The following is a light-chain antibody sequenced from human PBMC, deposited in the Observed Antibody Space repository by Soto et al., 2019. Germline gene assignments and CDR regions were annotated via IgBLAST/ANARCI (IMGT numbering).Light chain of an antibody. Sequence: DIQMTQFPSSLSASVGDRVTITCRASQDIRNDLGWYQQKPGKAPKRLIYAASSLQSGVPSRFSGSGSETEFTLVISSLQPEDSATFYCLQHSTYPLTFGQGTKVEIK. V-gene: IGKV1-17*01. J-gene: IGKJ1*01. CDR1: QDIRND. CDR2: AAS. CDR3: LQHSTYPLT.